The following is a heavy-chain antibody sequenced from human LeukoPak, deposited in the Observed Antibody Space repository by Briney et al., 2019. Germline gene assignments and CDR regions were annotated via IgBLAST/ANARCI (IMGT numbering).Heavy chain of an antibody. J-gene: IGHJ4*02. V-gene: IGHV4-4*07. CDR3: ARDFPYCSSTSCSGSLDY. Sequence: PSETLSLTCTVSGGSISSYYWSWIRQPAGKGLEWIGRIYTSGSTNYNPSLKSRVTMSVDTSKNQFSLKLSSVTAADTAVYYCARDFPYCSSTSCSGSLDYWGQGTLVTVSS. D-gene: IGHD2-2*01. CDR1: GGSISSYY. CDR2: IYTSGST.